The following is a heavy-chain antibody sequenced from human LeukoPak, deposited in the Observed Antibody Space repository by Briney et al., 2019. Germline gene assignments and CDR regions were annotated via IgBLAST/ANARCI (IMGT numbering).Heavy chain of an antibody. CDR2: ISYDGSNK. V-gene: IGHV3-30*04. CDR3: ARDWKELQYYFDY. D-gene: IGHD1-26*01. CDR1: GFTFSSYA. J-gene: IGHJ4*02. Sequence: GGSLRLSCAASGFTFSSYAMHWVRQAPGKGLGWVAVISYDGSNKYYADSVKGRFTISRDNSKNTLYLQMNSLRAEDTAVYYCARDWKELQYYFDYWGQGTLVTVSS.